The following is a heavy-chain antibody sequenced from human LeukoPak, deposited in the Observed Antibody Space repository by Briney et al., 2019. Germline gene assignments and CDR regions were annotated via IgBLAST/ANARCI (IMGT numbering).Heavy chain of an antibody. CDR2: ISRSGSTI. J-gene: IGHJ4*02. CDR1: GFTSSIYE. CDR3: ARDGSGWYDY. D-gene: IGHD6-19*01. Sequence: GGSLRLSCAASGFTSSIYEMNWGRQAPGKGLERVSYISRSGSTIYYADSVKGGFTISRDTAKSSLYLQMNSLRAADTVVYYCARDGSGWYDYWGQGILVSVSS. V-gene: IGHV3-48*03.